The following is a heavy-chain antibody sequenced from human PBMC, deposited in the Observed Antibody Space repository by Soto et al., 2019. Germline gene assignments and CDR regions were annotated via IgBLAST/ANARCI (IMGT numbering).Heavy chain of an antibody. J-gene: IGHJ4*02. V-gene: IGHV3-33*06. Sequence: GGSLRLSCAASGFTFSSYGMHWVRQAPGKGLEWVAVMWNDGSNKYYADSVMGRFIISRDNSKNTVYLQMNSLRAEDTAVYYCAKEFWSGPFDYWGQGTLVTVSS. CDR1: GFTFSSYG. D-gene: IGHD3-3*01. CDR2: MWNDGSNK. CDR3: AKEFWSGPFDY.